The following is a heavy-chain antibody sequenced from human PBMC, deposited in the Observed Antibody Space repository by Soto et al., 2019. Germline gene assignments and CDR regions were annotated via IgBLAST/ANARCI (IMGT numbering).Heavy chain of an antibody. V-gene: IGHV3-74*01. CDR1: GFNFSNHW. Sequence: AGSLRLSCAASGFNFSNHWMHWVRQRPAEGLVWVSRITSDGKSKAYAESVKGRFAISRDNAKNTLYLQMNGLTAEDTAVYYCARESGDWPLNWFDPWGRGTMVTVPQ. D-gene: IGHD2-21*02. CDR3: ARESGDWPLNWFDP. CDR2: ITSDGKSK. J-gene: IGHJ5*02.